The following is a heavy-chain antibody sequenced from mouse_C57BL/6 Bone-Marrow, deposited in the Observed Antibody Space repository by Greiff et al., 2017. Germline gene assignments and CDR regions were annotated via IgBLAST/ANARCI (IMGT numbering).Heavy chain of an antibody. CDR2: ISSGSSTI. D-gene: IGHD2-5*01. J-gene: IGHJ2*01. Sequence: EVMLVESGGGLVKPGGSLKLSCAASGFTFSDYGMHWVRQAPEKGLEWVAYISSGSSTIYYADTVKGRFTISRDNAKNTLFLQMTSLRSEDTAIYYCATYSNSFDYWGQGTTLTVSS. CDR1: GFTFSDYG. V-gene: IGHV5-17*01. CDR3: ATYSNSFDY.